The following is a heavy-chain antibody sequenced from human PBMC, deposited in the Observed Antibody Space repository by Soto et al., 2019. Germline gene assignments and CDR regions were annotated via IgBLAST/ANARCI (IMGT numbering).Heavy chain of an antibody. CDR3: AREVAVAGLYYFDY. CDR2: IYHSGSI. J-gene: IGHJ4*02. Sequence: ETLSLTCAVSGGCISSSNWWSWVRQPPVKGLEWTGEIYHSGSINYNPSLKSRVTISVDKSKNQFSLKLSSVTAADTAVYYCAREVAVAGLYYFDYWGQGTLVTVSS. D-gene: IGHD6-19*01. CDR1: GGCISSSNW. V-gene: IGHV4-4*02.